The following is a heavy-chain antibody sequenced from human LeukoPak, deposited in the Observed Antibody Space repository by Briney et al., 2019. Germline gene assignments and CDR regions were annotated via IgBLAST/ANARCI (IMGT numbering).Heavy chain of an antibody. Sequence: GGSLRLSCAASGFTFSSYAMSWVRQAPGKGLEWVSAISGSGGSTYYADSVKGRFTISRDNSKNTLYLQMNSLRAEDTAVYYCAKGLDYDFWSGYYSGPFDYWGQGTLVTVSS. J-gene: IGHJ4*02. CDR1: GFTFSSYA. CDR3: AKGLDYDFWSGYYSGPFDY. V-gene: IGHV3-23*01. CDR2: ISGSGGST. D-gene: IGHD3-3*01.